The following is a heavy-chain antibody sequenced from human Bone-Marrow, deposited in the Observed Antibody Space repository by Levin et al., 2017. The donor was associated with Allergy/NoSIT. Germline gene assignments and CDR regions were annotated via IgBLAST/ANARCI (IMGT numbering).Heavy chain of an antibody. V-gene: IGHV3-7*01. D-gene: IGHD3-10*01. CDR1: GFTLSNW. CDR3: ARDYYATGSHDS. J-gene: IGHJ4*02. Sequence: GGSLRLSCAASGFTLSNWISWVRQAPGKGLEWVANIRQDGNEKYYVDHVKGRFTVSRDNAKNSIYLQMNSLRAEDTAVYYCARDYYATGSHDSWGQGTLVTVSS. CDR2: IRQDGNEK.